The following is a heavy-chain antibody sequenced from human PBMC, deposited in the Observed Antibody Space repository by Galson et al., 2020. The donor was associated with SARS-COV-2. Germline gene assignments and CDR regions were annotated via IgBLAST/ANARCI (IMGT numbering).Heavy chain of an antibody. CDR1: GYTFTSYY. D-gene: IGHD2-21*02. J-gene: IGHJ4*03. Sequence: ASVKVSCKASGYTFTSYYMHWVRQAPGQGLEWMGIINPSGGSTSYAQKFQGRVTMTRDTSTSTVYMELSSLRSEDTAVYYCARGDRLSFVVGTAGGYFDWWVQGTLVTGSS. V-gene: IGHV1-46*01. CDR3: ARGDRLSFVVGTAGGYFDW. CDR2: INPSGGST.